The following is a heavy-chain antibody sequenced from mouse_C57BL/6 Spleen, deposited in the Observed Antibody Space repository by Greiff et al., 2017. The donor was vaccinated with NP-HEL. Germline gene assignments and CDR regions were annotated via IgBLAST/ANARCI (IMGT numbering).Heavy chain of an antibody. CDR1: GYSFTGYY. Sequence: VQLQQSGPELVKPGASVKISCKASGYSFTGYYMNWVKQSPEKSLEWIGEINPSTGGTTYNQKFKAKATLTVDKSSSTAYMQLKSLTSEDSAVYYCARWANYYGSSYNFDYWGQGTTLTVSS. CDR2: INPSTGGT. J-gene: IGHJ2*01. D-gene: IGHD1-1*01. CDR3: ARWANYYGSSYNFDY. V-gene: IGHV1-42*01.